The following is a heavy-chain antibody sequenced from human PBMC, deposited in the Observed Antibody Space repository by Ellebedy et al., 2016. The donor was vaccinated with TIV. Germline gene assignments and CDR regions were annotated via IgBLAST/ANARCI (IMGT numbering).Heavy chain of an antibody. CDR1: GFTFSNYW. CDR2: IKQDGSEK. V-gene: IGHV3-7*01. CDR3: AKEIGGGGSY. Sequence: GGSLRLXXAASGFTFSNYWMSWVRQAPGKGLEWVANIKQDGSEKYYVDSVKGRFSISRDNAKNSLYLQMDSLRAEDTAAYYCAKEIGGGGSYWGQGTLVTVSS. J-gene: IGHJ4*02. D-gene: IGHD3-10*01.